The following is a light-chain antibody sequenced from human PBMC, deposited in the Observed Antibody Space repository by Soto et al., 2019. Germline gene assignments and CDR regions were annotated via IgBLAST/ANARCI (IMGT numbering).Light chain of an antibody. V-gene: IGLV1-44*01. CDR3: QSYDSSLSGSKVV. CDR1: NSNIGSNT. J-gene: IGLJ2*01. Sequence: QSVLTQPPSASGTPGQRVAISCSGSNSNIGSNTINWYQQLPGTAPKLLIYSNNRRPSGVPDRFSGSKSGTSASLAISGLQAEDEADYYCQSYDSSLSGSKVVFGGGTKVTVL. CDR2: SNN.